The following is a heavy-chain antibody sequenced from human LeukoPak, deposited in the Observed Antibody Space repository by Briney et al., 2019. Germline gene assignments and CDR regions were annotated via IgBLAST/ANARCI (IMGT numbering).Heavy chain of an antibody. V-gene: IGHV1-2*06. D-gene: IGHD5-24*01. Sequence: ASVKVSCKASGYTFTGYYMHWVRQAPGQRLEWIGRINPNSGCTNYAQKFQGRVTMTRDTSISTAYMALSRLRSDDTAVYYCAREVGGYKPTYYFDYWGQGTLVTVSS. CDR3: AREVGGYKPTYYFDY. CDR1: GYTFTGYY. J-gene: IGHJ4*02. CDR2: INPNSGCT.